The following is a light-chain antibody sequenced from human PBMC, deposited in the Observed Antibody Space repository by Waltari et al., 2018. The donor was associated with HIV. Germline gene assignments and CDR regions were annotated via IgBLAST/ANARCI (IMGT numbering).Light chain of an antibody. Sequence: EIVLTQSPASLSLYPGDRATLSCRASQRVITYLGGYQQKPGQAPRLLILDSKSASGIPARFSGSGSGTDFTLTISGLEPDDSAIYYCQHHHSWPFTFGQGTRLEI. CDR2: DS. CDR3: QHHHSWPFT. V-gene: IGKV3-11*01. J-gene: IGKJ5*01. CDR1: QRVITY.